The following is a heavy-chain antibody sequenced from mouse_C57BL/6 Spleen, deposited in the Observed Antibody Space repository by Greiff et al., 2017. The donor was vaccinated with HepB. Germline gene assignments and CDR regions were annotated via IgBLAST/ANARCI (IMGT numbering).Heavy chain of an antibody. V-gene: IGHV5-4*01. CDR3: ARERGLYYDYDEGYFHV. J-gene: IGHJ1*03. Sequence: EVQLVESGGGLVKPGGSLKLSCAASGFTFSSYAMSWVRQTPEKRLEWVATISDGGSYTYYPDNVKGRFTISRDNAKNNLYLQMSHLKSEDTAMYYCARERGLYYDYDEGYFHVWGTGTTVTVSS. CDR2: ISDGGSYT. CDR1: GFTFSSYA. D-gene: IGHD2-4*01.